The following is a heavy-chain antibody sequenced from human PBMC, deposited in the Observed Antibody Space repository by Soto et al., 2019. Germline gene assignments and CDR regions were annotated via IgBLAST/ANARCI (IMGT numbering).Heavy chain of an antibody. J-gene: IGHJ6*02. CDR2: IKQDGSEK. CDR1: GFTFSSYW. Sequence: PGGSLRLSCAASGFTFSSYWMSWVRQAPGKGLEWVANIKQDGSEKYYVDSVKGRFTISRDNAKNSLYLQMNSLRAEDTAVYYCARDVITWENWNDIPYYYYGMDVWGQGTTVT. V-gene: IGHV3-7*01. D-gene: IGHD1-1*01. CDR3: ARDVITWENWNDIPYYYYGMDV.